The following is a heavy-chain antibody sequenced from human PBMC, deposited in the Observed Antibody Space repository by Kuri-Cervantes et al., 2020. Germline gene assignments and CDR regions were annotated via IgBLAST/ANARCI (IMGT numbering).Heavy chain of an antibody. CDR2: ISSSSSSI. CDR1: GFTFSSYN. V-gene: IGHV3-48*01. D-gene: IGHD3-3*01. Sequence: GESLKISCAASGFTFSSYNMNWVRQAPGKGLEWVSYISSSSSSIHYADSVKGRFTISRDNSKNTLYLQMNSLRAEDTAVYYCAKDGAISYDFWSGDFFNWFDPWGQGTLVTVSS. CDR3: AKDGAISYDFWSGDFFNWFDP. J-gene: IGHJ5*02.